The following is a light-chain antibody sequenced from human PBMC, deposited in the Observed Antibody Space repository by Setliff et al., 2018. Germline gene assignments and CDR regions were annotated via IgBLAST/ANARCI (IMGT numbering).Light chain of an antibody. CDR3: SSYAGSNHFV. J-gene: IGLJ1*01. CDR1: SNDVSGYNY. Sequence: LTQPPSASGSPGQSVTISCTGTSNDVSGYNYVSWYQQHPGKAPQLMIYDVSKRPSGVPDRFSGSKSGNTASLTVSGLQAEDEADYYCSSYAGSNHFVFGTGTQLTVL. CDR2: DVS. V-gene: IGLV2-8*01.